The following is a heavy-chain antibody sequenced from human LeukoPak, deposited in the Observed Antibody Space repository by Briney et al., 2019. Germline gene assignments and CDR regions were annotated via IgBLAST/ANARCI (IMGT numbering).Heavy chain of an antibody. CDR1: GGSISSYY. CDR3: ARDRRTTHYYYMDV. J-gene: IGHJ6*03. Sequence: PSETLSLTCTVSGGSISSYYWSWIRQPAGKGLEWIGRIYTSGSTNYNPSLKSRVTMSVDTSKNQFSLKLSSVTAADTAVYYCARDRRTTHYYYMDVWGKGTTVTISS. V-gene: IGHV4-4*07. D-gene: IGHD1-14*01. CDR2: IYTSGST.